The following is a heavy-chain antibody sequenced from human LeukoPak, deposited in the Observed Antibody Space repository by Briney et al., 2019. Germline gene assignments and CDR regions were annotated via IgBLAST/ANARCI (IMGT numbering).Heavy chain of an antibody. CDR1: VVAFSKHA. Sequence: GGSLRLSCAPSVVAFSKHAMNGVRQAPDKGLEWVTTISFDGTDKYYADAVTGRFTISRANSKDTLYLQLDSLRTEDTALYSCARDSWYRCGHDCYYVDYWGQGTIVTASS. J-gene: IGHJ4*02. D-gene: IGHD2-21*02. V-gene: IGHV3-30-3*01. CDR2: ISFDGTDK. CDR3: ARDSWYRCGHDCYYVDY.